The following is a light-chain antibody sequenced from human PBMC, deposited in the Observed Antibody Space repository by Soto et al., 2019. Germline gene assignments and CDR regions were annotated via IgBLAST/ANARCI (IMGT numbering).Light chain of an antibody. CDR2: KAS. J-gene: IGKJ4*02. V-gene: IGKV1-5*03. Sequence: DIPMTQSPSTLSASVGDRVTITCRASHSINNLLAWYQQKPGKAPKLLIYKASNLESGVPSRFSGNGSGTEFTLTISSLQPDDFATYYCQQYTSYSPFGGGTKVEIK. CDR1: HSINNL. CDR3: QQYTSYSP.